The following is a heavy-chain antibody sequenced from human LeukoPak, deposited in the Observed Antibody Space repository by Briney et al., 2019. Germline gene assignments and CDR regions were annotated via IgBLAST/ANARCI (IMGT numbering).Heavy chain of an antibody. CDR3: ARFGAAAPVYYFDY. CDR2: IIPILGIA. Sequence: SVKVSCKASGGTFSSYAISWVRQAPGQGLEWMGRIIPILGIANYAQKFQGRVTITADKSTSTAYMELSSLRSEDTAVYYCARFGAAAPVYYFDYWGQGTLVTVSS. D-gene: IGHD6-13*01. CDR1: GGTFSSYA. V-gene: IGHV1-69*04. J-gene: IGHJ4*02.